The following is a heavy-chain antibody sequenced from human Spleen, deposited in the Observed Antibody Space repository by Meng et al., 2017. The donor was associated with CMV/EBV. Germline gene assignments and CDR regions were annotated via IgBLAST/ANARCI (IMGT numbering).Heavy chain of an antibody. Sequence: GESLKISCAASGFTFSSYSMNWVRQAPGKGLEWVANIKQDGSEKYYVDSVKGRFTISRDNAKNSLYLQMNSLRAEDTAVYYCASDIASTWYGGFDYWGQGTLVTVSS. CDR3: ASDIASTWYGGFDY. V-gene: IGHV3-7*01. CDR2: IKQDGSEK. D-gene: IGHD6-13*01. CDR1: GFTFSSYS. J-gene: IGHJ4*02.